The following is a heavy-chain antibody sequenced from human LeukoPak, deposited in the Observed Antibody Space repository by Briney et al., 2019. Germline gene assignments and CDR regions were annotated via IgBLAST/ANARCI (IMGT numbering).Heavy chain of an antibody. D-gene: IGHD2-21*02. J-gene: IGHJ4*02. CDR2: INTNTGNP. CDR3: AREYPLYCGGDCYSLSYFDY. Sequence: ASVKVSCKASGYTFTSYAVNWVRQAPGQGLEWMGWINTNTGNPTYAQGFTGRFVFSLDTSVSTAYLQISSLKAEDTAVYYCAREYPLYCGGDCYSLSYFDYWGQGTLVTVSS. CDR1: GYTFTSYA. V-gene: IGHV7-4-1*02.